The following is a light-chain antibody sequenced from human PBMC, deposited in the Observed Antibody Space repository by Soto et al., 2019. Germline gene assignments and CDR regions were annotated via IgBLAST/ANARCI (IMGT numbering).Light chain of an antibody. CDR3: SSYTISSTWV. V-gene: IGLV2-14*01. CDR2: EVT. CDR1: SNDVGIYNY. J-gene: IGLJ3*02. Sequence: QSALTQPASVSGSPGQSITISCTGTSNDVGIYNYVSWYQQHPGKAPKLMIYEVTNRPLGVSDRFSGSKSDNTASLTISGLQAEDEADYYCSSYTISSTWVFGGGTQLTVL.